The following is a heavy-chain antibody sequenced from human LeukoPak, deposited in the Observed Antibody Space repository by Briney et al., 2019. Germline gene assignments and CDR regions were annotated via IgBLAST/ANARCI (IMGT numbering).Heavy chain of an antibody. D-gene: IGHD4-11*01. CDR1: GGSFSGYY. CDR3: ARGRPGNYPYYYYYYMDV. Sequence: SETLSLTCAVYGGSFSGYYWSWIRQPPGKGLEWIGEINHSGSTNYNPSLKSRVTISVDTSKNQFSLKLSSVTAADTAVYYCARGRPGNYPYYYYYYMDVWGKGTTVTVSS. J-gene: IGHJ6*03. CDR2: INHSGST. V-gene: IGHV4-34*01.